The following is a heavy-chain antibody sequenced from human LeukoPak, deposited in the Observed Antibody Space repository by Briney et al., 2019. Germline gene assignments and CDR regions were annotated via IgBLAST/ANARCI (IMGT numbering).Heavy chain of an antibody. J-gene: IGHJ4*02. Sequence: ASVKVSCKASGYTFTSYAMHWVRQAPGQGLEWMGIINPSGGSTSYAQKFQGRVTMTRDTSTSTVYMELSSLRSEDTAVYYCARVVRSIAAAGIADMAFDYWGQGTLVTVSS. V-gene: IGHV1-46*01. CDR3: ARVVRSIAAAGIADMAFDY. CDR2: INPSGGST. CDR1: GYTFTSYA. D-gene: IGHD6-13*01.